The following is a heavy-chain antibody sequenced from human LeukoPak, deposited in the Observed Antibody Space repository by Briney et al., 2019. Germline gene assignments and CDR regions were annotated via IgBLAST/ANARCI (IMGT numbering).Heavy chain of an antibody. D-gene: IGHD6-6*01. CDR1: GGSFSGYY. V-gene: IGHV4-34*01. CDR2: INHSGST. CDR3: ASGPRKGSSSSVHWFDP. Sequence: KTSETLSLTCAVYGGSFSGYYWSWIRQPPGKGLEWIGEINHSGSTNYNPSLKSRVTISVDTSKNQFSLKLSSVTAADTAVYYCASGPRKGSSSSVHWFDPWGQGTLVTVSS. J-gene: IGHJ5*02.